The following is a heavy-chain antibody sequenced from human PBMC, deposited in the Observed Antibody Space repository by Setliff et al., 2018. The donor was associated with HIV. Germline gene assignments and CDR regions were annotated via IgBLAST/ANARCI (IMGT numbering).Heavy chain of an antibody. CDR2: IYYTGST. V-gene: IGHV4-39*01. Sequence: LSLTCTVSGASISSSGHHWAWIRQPPGKGLEYIGNIYYTGSTHHNPSLESRVATSVDTSKNQFSLKLSSVTAADTAVYYCARIVRWELVATSTFFYYYMDVWGKGTTVTVSS. J-gene: IGHJ6*03. CDR1: GASISSSGHH. D-gene: IGHD1-26*01. CDR3: ARIVRWELVATSTFFYYYMDV.